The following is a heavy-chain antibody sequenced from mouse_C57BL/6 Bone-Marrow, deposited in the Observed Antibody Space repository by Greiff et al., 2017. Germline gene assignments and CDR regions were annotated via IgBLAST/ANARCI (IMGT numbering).Heavy chain of an antibody. CDR1: GYTFTSYW. D-gene: IGHD1-1*02. V-gene: IGHV1-72*01. J-gene: IGHJ3*01. CDR3: ARGGKYMDRRGFAY. CDR2: IAPNSGGT. Sequence: QVQLQQPGAELVKPGASVKLSCKASGYTFTSYWMHWVQQRPGRGLEWIGRIAPNSGGTKYNEKFKSKATLTVDKPSSTAYMQLSSLTSEDSAVYYCARGGKYMDRRGFAYWGQGTLVTVSA.